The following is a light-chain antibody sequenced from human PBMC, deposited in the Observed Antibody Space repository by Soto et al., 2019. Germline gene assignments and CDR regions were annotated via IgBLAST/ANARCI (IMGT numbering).Light chain of an antibody. J-gene: IGKJ2*01. CDR2: DAS. CDR3: QQYYTWPPDT. CDR1: QSISSK. V-gene: IGKV3-15*01. Sequence: EVVMTQSPATLSASPGDRAALFCRASQSISSKLAWYQQKPGQAPRLLIYDASTRASGIPDRFSGSGSGTEFILTISSLQSVDFAVYYCQQYYTWPPDTFGQGTKVDIK.